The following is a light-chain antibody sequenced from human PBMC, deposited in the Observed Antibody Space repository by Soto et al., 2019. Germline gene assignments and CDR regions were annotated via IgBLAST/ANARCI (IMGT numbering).Light chain of an antibody. Sequence: EIVLTQSPGTLSLSPGERATLSCRASQSVRSGYFAWYQQKPGQAPRLLIVGASSRATGIPDRVSGGGSGTDFSLTISRLEPEDFALYYCHQYDNSPLTFGGGTKVEIK. J-gene: IGKJ4*01. CDR3: HQYDNSPLT. CDR2: GAS. V-gene: IGKV3-20*01. CDR1: QSVRSGY.